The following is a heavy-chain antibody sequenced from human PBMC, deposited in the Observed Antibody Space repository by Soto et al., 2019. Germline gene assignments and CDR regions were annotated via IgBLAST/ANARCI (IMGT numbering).Heavy chain of an antibody. CDR3: AIYRGASYFES. Sequence: SETLSLTCSVSGRSMSRNYWSWIRQSPDKGLEWLGYVFYGGTDYNPSLGGRVSMSVETSKSQFSLKLTSVTVADTAVYYCAIYRGASYFESSGPGLLVTVSS. D-gene: IGHD3-16*01. V-gene: IGHV4-59*01. CDR2: VFYGGT. J-gene: IGHJ4*02. CDR1: GRSMSRNY.